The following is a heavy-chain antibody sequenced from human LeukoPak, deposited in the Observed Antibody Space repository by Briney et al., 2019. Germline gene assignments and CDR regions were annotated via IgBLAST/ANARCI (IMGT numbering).Heavy chain of an antibody. D-gene: IGHD6-13*01. V-gene: IGHV3-30*02. Sequence: GGSLRLSCAASGSTFSSYGMHWVRQAPGKGLEWVAFIRYDGSNKYYADSVKGRFTISRDNSKNTLYLQMNSLRAEDTAVYYCAKEMYSSSWPYYFDYWGQGTLVTVSS. CDR2: IRYDGSNK. CDR3: AKEMYSSSWPYYFDY. CDR1: GSTFSSYG. J-gene: IGHJ4*02.